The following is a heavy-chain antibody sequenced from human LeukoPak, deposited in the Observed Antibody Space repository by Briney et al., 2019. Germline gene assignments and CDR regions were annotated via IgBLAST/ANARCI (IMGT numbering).Heavy chain of an antibody. Sequence: GGSLRLSCAASGFTFSSYSMNWVRQAPGKGLEWVSSISSSSSYIYYADSVKGRFTISRDNAKNSLYLQMNSLRAEDTAVYYCAKDGWQQLVTGYFDYWGQGTLVTVSS. CDR2: ISSSSSYI. D-gene: IGHD6-13*01. J-gene: IGHJ4*02. V-gene: IGHV3-21*04. CDR3: AKDGWQQLVTGYFDY. CDR1: GFTFSSYS.